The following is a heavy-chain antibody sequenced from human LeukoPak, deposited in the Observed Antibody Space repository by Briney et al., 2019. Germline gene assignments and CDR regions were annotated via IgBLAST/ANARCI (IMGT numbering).Heavy chain of an antibody. CDR1: GYTFTSYG. D-gene: IGHD3-22*01. V-gene: IGHV1-18*01. CDR2: ISAYNGNT. Sequence: ASVKVSCKASGYTFTSYGISWVRQAPGHGLEYMGWISAYNGNTNYAQKLQGRVTMTTDTSTSTAYMELRSLRSDDTAVYYCTRSLKSDSSGYYIHWGQGTLVTVSS. CDR3: TRSLKSDSSGYYIH. J-gene: IGHJ4*02.